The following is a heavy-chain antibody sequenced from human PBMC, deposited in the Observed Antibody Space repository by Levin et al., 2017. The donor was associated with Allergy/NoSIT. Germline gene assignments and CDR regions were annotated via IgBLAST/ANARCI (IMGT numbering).Heavy chain of an antibody. CDR2: ISTSAKST. CDR1: GFTFSSYK. J-gene: IGHJ4*02. V-gene: IGHV3-48*03. Sequence: PGGSLRLSCAASGFTFSSYKMNWVRQAPGKGLEWVSYISTSAKSTYYADSVKGRFTISRDNAKNSLYLQMNSLRGEDTAVYYCARDDSWDYTPRYFDQWGQGTLVTVSS. D-gene: IGHD4-11*01. CDR3: ARDDSWDYTPRYFDQ.